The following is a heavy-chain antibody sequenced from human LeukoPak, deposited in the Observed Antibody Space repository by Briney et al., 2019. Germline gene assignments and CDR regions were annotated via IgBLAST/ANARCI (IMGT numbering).Heavy chain of an antibody. CDR2: IYYSGST. D-gene: IGHD6-6*01. V-gene: IGHV4-39*07. J-gene: IGHJ3*02. CDR3: ARGTLQGQLVRDDAFDI. Sequence: SETLSLTCTVSGGSISSSSYYWGWIRQPPGKGLEWIGSIYYSGSTYYNPSLKSRVTISIDTSKNQFSLKLSSVTAADTAVYYCARGTLQGQLVRDDAFDIWGQGTMVTVSS. CDR1: GGSISSSSYY.